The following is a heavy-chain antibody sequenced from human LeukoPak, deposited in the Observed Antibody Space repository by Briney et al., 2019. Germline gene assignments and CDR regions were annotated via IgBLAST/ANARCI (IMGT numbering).Heavy chain of an antibody. CDR2: IYYSGST. V-gene: IGHV4-34*01. D-gene: IGHD3-22*01. J-gene: IGHJ6*02. CDR3: ARQTPHYYDSPPYGMDV. Sequence: PSETLSLTCAVYGGSFSAYYWSWIRQPPGKGLEWIGSIYYSGSTYYNPSLKSRVTISVDTSKNQFSLKLSSVTAADTAVYYCARQTPHYYDSPPYGMDVWGQGTTVTVSS. CDR1: GGSFSAYY.